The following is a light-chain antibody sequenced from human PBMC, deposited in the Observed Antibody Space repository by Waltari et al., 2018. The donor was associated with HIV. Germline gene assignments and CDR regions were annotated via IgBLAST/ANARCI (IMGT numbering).Light chain of an antibody. CDR2: EAS. V-gene: IGLV2-23*01. Sequence: QSALTQPASVSGSPGQSITISCTGTSSDVGGYNLVSCYQQHPGKAPNLMIYEASKRPSALSNRFSGSKSSNPASRTISVLQAEDEAYYYCGAYAGSTTYGIFGGGTELTVL. CDR3: GAYAGSTTYGI. CDR1: SSDVGGYNL. J-gene: IGLJ2*01.